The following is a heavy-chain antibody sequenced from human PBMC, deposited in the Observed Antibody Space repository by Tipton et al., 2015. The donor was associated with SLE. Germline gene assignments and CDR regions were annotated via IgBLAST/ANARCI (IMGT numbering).Heavy chain of an antibody. CDR3: AKDRVGASTGSNFDY. CDR1: GFTFSSYS. D-gene: IGHD1-26*01. CDR2: ISSSSTYI. V-gene: IGHV3-21*01. J-gene: IGHJ4*02. Sequence: SLRLSCAASGFTFSSYSMNWVRQAPGKGLEWVSSISSSSTYISYADSVKGRFTISRDNAKNSLYLQMNSLRAEDTAVYYCAKDRVGASTGSNFDYWGQGTLVTVSS.